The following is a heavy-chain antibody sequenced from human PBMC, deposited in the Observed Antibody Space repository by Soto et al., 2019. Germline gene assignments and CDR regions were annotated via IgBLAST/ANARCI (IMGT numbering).Heavy chain of an antibody. V-gene: IGHV3-23*01. J-gene: IGHJ3*01. Sequence: PGGSLRLSCAASGFIFTNYAMNWVRQAPGKGLEWVSVIGGRGNSAYYADSVQGRFTISRDNSKNTLSLQMSSLTAGDTAIYYCERDGRGSFDFWGRGTMVTVSS. CDR3: ERDGRGSFDF. D-gene: IGHD5-12*01. CDR1: GFIFTNYA. CDR2: IGGRGNSA.